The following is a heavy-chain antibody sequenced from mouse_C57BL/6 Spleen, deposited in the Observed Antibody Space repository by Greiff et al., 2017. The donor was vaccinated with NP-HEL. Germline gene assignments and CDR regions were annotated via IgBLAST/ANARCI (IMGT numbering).Heavy chain of an antibody. CDR1: GYAFSSSW. D-gene: IGHD2-5*01. CDR3: ARDYSNRYFDY. CDR2: IYPGDGDT. V-gene: IGHV1-82*01. Sequence: QVQLQQSGPELVKPGASVKISCKASGYAFSSSWMNWVKQRPGKGLEWIGRIYPGDGDTNYNGKFKGKATLTADKSSSTAYMQLSSLTSEDSAVYFCARDYSNRYFDYWGQGTTLTVSS. J-gene: IGHJ2*01.